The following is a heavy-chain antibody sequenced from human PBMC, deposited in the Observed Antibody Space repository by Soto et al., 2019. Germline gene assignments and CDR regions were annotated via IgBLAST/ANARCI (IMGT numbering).Heavy chain of an antibody. Sequence: PSQTLSLTCAISGDSVSSNSAAWNWIRQSPSRGLEWLGRTYYRSKWYNDYAVSVKSRITINPDTSKNQFSLQLNSVTPEDTAVYYFAATVQELSGGYYGMDVWGQGTTVTVSS. CDR1: GDSVSSNSAA. V-gene: IGHV6-1*01. J-gene: IGHJ6*02. CDR2: TYYRSKWYN. D-gene: IGHD6-25*01. CDR3: AATVQELSGGYYGMDV.